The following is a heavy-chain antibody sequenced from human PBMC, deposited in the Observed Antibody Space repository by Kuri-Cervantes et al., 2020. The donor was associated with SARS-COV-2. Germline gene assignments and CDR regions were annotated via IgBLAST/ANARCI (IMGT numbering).Heavy chain of an antibody. J-gene: IGHJ5*02. V-gene: IGHV3-23*01. CDR3: AKDHGSGWLGDNNWFDP. D-gene: IGHD6-19*01. CDR1: GFTFSSYA. Sequence: GESLKISCAASGFTFSSYAMSWVHQAPGKGLEWVSAISGSGGSTYYADSVEGRFTISRDNSKNTLYLQMNSPRAEDTAVYYCAKDHGSGWLGDNNWFDPWGQGTLVTVSS. CDR2: ISGSGGST.